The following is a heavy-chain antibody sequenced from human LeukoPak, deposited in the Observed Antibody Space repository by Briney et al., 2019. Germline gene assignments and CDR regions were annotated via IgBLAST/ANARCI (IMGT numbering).Heavy chain of an antibody. CDR3: ARFPYFEGFDY. Sequence: SETLSLTCTVSGGSISSYYWGWIRQPPGKGLEWIGSVYYTGASYYNPSLKSRVTISIDTSKKHFSLKLTSVTAADTAVYYCARFPYFEGFDYWGQGTQVIVSS. D-gene: IGHD3-9*01. CDR2: VYYTGAS. CDR1: GGSISSYY. V-gene: IGHV4-39*07. J-gene: IGHJ4*02.